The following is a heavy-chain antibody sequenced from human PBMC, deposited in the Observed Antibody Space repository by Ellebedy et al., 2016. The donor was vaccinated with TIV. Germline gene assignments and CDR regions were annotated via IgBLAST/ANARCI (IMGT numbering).Heavy chain of an antibody. J-gene: IGHJ3*02. CDR2: ISVDGRAV. CDR1: GSTFSDSV. D-gene: IGHD6-19*01. CDR3: VRGWYSSGHCDVFAM. Sequence: GGSLRLSXVGFGSTFSDSVMPWVRQDPGKGLDWVAGISVDGRAVHYPDSVKGRFTISRDNAQNTVYLQMNSLRLEDTAVYYCVRGWYSSGHCDVFAMWGQGTIVTVSS. V-gene: IGHV3-30*03.